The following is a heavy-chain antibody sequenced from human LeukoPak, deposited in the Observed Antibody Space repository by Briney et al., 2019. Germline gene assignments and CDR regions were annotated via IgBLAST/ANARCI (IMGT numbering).Heavy chain of an antibody. V-gene: IGHV4-30-2*01. CDR2: IYHSGST. D-gene: IGHD1-1*01. J-gene: IGHJ6*02. Sequence: PSQTLSLTCAVSGGSISSGGYSWSWIRQPPGKGLEWIGYIYHSGSTYYNPSLKSRVTISVDRSKNQFSLKLSSVTAADTAVYYCARVDGTPLNYYYYGMDVWGQGTTVTVSS. CDR3: ARVDGTPLNYYYYGMDV. CDR1: GGSISSGGYS.